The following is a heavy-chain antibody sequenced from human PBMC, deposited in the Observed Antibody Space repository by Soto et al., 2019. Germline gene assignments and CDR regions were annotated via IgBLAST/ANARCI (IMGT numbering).Heavy chain of an antibody. Sequence: SETLSLTCTVSGGSVTSDEDYWSWIRQSPGKGLEWIGYISNSGSTGYNPSLKTRLSVSVDRSKNQFTLRLTSVTAADTAVYFCATESGSTYGYFDYWGQGTQVTVSS. CDR2: ISNSGST. CDR3: ATESGSTYGYFDY. J-gene: IGHJ4*02. CDR1: GGSVTSDEDY. V-gene: IGHV4-30-4*01. D-gene: IGHD4-17*01.